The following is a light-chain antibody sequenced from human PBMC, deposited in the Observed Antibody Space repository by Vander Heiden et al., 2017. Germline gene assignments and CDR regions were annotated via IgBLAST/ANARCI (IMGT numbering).Light chain of an antibody. Sequence: DIVMTQSPLSLPVTPGEPASISCRSSQSLLHSNGYNCLDWYLQKPGQSPQLLIYLGSNRASGVPDRFSDSGSGTDFTLKISRVEAEDVGVYYCRQALQTPSAFGQGTRLEIK. V-gene: IGKV2-28*01. CDR2: LGS. J-gene: IGKJ5*01. CDR1: QSLLHSNGYNC. CDR3: RQALQTPSA.